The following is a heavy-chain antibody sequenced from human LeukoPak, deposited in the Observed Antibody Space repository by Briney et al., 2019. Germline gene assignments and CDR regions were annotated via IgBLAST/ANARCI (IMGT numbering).Heavy chain of an antibody. V-gene: IGHV4-34*01. Sequence: SETLSLTCAVYGGSFSGYYWSWIRQPPGEGLEWIGEINHSGSTNYNPSLKSRVTISVDTSKNQFSLKLSSVTAADTAVYYCARGHPYGGVLYYFDYWGQGTLVTVSS. CDR2: INHSGST. CDR3: ARGHPYGGVLYYFDY. D-gene: IGHD4-23*01. CDR1: GGSFSGYY. J-gene: IGHJ4*02.